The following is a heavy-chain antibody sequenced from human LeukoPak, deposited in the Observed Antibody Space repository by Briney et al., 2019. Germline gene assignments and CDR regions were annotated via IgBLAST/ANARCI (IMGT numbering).Heavy chain of an antibody. V-gene: IGHV4-30-2*03. CDR3: ARSPTYYYFDY. CDR1: GGSISSGGYY. D-gene: IGHD2/OR15-2a*01. J-gene: IGHJ4*02. CDR2: VYYTGTT. Sequence: SQTLSLTCTVSGGSISSGGYYWSWIRQHPGKGLEWIGTVYYTGTTYYNPSLKSRVTISVDTSKNHFSLTLSSVTAADTAVYYCARSPTYYYFDYWGQGTLVTVSS.